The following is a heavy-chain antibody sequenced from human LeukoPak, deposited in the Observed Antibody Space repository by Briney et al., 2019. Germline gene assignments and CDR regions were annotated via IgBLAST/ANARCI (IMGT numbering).Heavy chain of an antibody. CDR2: IANDGSTR. V-gene: IGHV3-30-3*01. Sequence: GRSLRLSCAASGFTFSDYSMHWVRQAPGKGLEWLAVIANDGSTRYHADSVQGRFTISRDNSKNTLHLQMDSPRAEDTALYYCAREGHRGFRDFDYWGQGTLVTVSS. CDR1: GFTFSDYS. D-gene: IGHD3-10*01. CDR3: AREGHRGFRDFDY. J-gene: IGHJ4*02.